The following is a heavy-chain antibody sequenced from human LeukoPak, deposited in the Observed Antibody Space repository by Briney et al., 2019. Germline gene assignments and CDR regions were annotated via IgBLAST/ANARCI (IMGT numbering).Heavy chain of an antibody. CDR3: AKDGQGGNYDVLTGYYSKGYDS. V-gene: IGHV3-21*01. CDR2: ISSGGSYI. J-gene: IGHJ4*02. Sequence: GGSLTLSCAASGFTFNSYSMTWVRQAPGKGLEWVSSISSGGSYIHSADSVKGRFTISRNNAKNSLYLQMNSLRAEDTAIYYCAKDGQGGNYDVLTGYYSKGYDSWGLGTLVIVSS. CDR1: GFTFNSYS. D-gene: IGHD3-9*01.